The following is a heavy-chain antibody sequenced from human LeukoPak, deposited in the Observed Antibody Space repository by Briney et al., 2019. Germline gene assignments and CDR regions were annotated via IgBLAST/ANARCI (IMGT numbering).Heavy chain of an antibody. V-gene: IGHV4-59*01. CDR1: GGSISSYY. J-gene: IGHJ4*02. D-gene: IGHD3-10*01. CDR2: IYYSGST. CDR3: ARALLWFGELSYYFDY. Sequence: SETLSLTCTASGGSISSYYWSWIRQPPGKGLEWIGYIYYSGSTNYSPSLKSRVTISVDTSKNQFSLKLSSVTAADTAVYYCARALLWFGELSYYFDYWGQGTLVTVSS.